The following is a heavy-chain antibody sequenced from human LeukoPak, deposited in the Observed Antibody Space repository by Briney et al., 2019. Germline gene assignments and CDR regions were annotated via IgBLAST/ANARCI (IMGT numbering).Heavy chain of an antibody. D-gene: IGHD1-26*01. V-gene: IGHV3-74*01. J-gene: IGHJ4*02. CDR1: GFTFSSYW. Sequence: GGSLRLSCAPSGFTFSSYWVHWVRQAPGKGLVWIARINSDGSNINYADSVKGRFTISRDNAKNTLYLQMDSLRAEDTAVYYCARAGYYRFDYWGQGTLVTVSS. CDR3: ARAGYYRFDY. CDR2: INSDGSNI.